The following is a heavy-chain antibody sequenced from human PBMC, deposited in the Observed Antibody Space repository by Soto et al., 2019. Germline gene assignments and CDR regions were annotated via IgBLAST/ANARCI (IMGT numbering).Heavy chain of an antibody. V-gene: IGHV3-30-3*01. J-gene: IGHJ3*02. D-gene: IGHD1-26*01. Sequence: GGSLRLSCAASGFTFSSYAMHWVRQAPGKGLEWVAVISYDGSNKYYADSVKGRFTISRDNSKNTLYLQMNSLRAEDTAVYYCARERSYPLGAFDIWGQGTMVTVSS. CDR2: ISYDGSNK. CDR1: GFTFSSYA. CDR3: ARERSYPLGAFDI.